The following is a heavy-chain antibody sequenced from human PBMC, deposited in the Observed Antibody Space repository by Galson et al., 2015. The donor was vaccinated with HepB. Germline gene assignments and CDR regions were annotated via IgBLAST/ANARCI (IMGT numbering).Heavy chain of an antibody. J-gene: IGHJ4*02. D-gene: IGHD3-22*01. CDR2: IDPSDSYT. V-gene: IGHV5-10-1*01. CDR3: ARPAREAYYYDSSGYYSFDY. CDR1: GYSFTSYW. Sequence: QSGAEVKKPGESLRISCKGSGYSFTSYWISWVRQMPGKGLEWMGRIDPSDSYTNYSPSFQGHVTISADKSISTAYLQWSSLKASDTAMYYCARPAREAYYYDSSGYYSFDYWGQGTLVTVSS.